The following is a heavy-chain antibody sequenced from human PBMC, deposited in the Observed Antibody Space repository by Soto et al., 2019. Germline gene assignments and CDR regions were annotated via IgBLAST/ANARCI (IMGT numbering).Heavy chain of an antibody. D-gene: IGHD5-18*01. CDR2: ISYDGSNK. CDR3: AKGTASDY. Sequence: QVQLVESGGGVVQPGRSLRLSCAASGFTFSSYGMHWVRQAPGKGLEWVAVISYDGSNKYYADSVKGRFTISRDNSKNTLYLKMNRLGAEDTAVYYCAKGTASDYWGQGTLVTVSS. V-gene: IGHV3-30*18. CDR1: GFTFSSYG. J-gene: IGHJ4*02.